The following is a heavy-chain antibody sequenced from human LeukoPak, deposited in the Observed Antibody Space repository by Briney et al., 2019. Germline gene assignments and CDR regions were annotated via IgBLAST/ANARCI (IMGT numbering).Heavy chain of an antibody. V-gene: IGHV1-69*13. D-gene: IGHD1-14*01. Sequence: GASVKVSCMASGGTFSSYAISWVRQAPGQGLEWMGGIIPIFGTANYAQKFQGRVTITADESTSTAYMELSSLRSEDTAVYYCARGREPYYYYYGMDVWGQGTTVTVSS. CDR3: ARGREPYYYYYGMDV. J-gene: IGHJ6*02. CDR2: IIPIFGTA. CDR1: GGTFSSYA.